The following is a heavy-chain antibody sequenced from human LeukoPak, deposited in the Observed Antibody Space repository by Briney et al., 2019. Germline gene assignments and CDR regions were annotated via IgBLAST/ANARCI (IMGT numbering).Heavy chain of an antibody. D-gene: IGHD4-23*01. CDR3: ARDRYTVVSWYFDL. J-gene: IGHJ2*01. Sequence: PSETLSLTCTVSGGSISSGGYYWSWIRQHPGKGLEWIGYIYYSGSTYYNPSLKSRVTISVDTSKNQFSLKLSSVTAADTAVYYCARDRYTVVSWYFDLWGRGTTVTVSS. CDR2: IYYSGST. CDR1: GGSISSGGYY. V-gene: IGHV4-31*03.